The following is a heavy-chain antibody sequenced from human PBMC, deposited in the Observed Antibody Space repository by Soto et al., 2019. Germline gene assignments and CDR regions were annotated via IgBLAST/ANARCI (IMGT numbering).Heavy chain of an antibody. D-gene: IGHD3-16*01. Sequence: ASVKVSCKASGYTFTSYAMHWVRQAPGQRLEWMGWINAGNGNTKYSQKFQGRVTITRDTSASTAYMEPSSLRSDDTAIYYCARMATFGSLNWFDPWGQGTLVTVSS. V-gene: IGHV1-3*01. CDR1: GYTFTSYA. CDR2: INAGNGNT. J-gene: IGHJ5*02. CDR3: ARMATFGSLNWFDP.